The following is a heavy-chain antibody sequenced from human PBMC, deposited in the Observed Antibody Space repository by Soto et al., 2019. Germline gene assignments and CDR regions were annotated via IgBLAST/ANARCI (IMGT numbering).Heavy chain of an antibody. V-gene: IGHV3-7*03. CDR2: IKRDGSEK. CDR3: ASLEWESTGYADY. Sequence: RLSCAASGFTFGSNWMSWVRQAPGKGLEWVANIKRDGSEKYYVDSVKGRFTISRDNAKNILYLQMNSLRADDTAVYYCASLEWESTGYADYWGQGTLVTVSS. CDR1: GFTFGSNW. D-gene: IGHD3-3*01. J-gene: IGHJ4*02.